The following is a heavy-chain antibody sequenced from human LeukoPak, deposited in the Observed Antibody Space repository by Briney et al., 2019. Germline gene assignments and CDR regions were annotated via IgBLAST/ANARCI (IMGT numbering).Heavy chain of an antibody. D-gene: IGHD1-26*01. J-gene: IGHJ4*02. CDR2: IYYSGST. CDR3: ARSARRVGAYDY. Sequence: SETLSLTFTVSGGSISSYYWSWIRQPPGKGLEWIGYIYYSGSTNYNPSLKSRVTISVDTSKNQFSLKLSSVTAADTAVYYCARSARRVGAYDYWGQGTLVTVSS. V-gene: IGHV4-59*01. CDR1: GGSISSYY.